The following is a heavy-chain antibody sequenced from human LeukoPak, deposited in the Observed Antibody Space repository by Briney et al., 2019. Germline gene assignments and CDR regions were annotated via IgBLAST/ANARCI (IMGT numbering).Heavy chain of an antibody. CDR3: AREVTAAAGISGWFDP. V-gene: IGHV4-31*03. J-gene: IGHJ5*02. CDR1: GGSISSGGYY. CDR2: IYYSGST. D-gene: IGHD6-13*01. Sequence: SETLSLTCTVSGGSISSGGYYWSWIRQHPGKGLEWIGYIYYSGSTYYNPSLKSRVTISVDTSKNQFSLKLSSVTAADTAVYYCAREVTAAAGISGWFDPWGQGTLVTVFS.